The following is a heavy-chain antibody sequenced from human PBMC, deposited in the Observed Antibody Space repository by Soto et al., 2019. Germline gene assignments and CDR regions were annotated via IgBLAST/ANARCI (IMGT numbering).Heavy chain of an antibody. D-gene: IGHD1-1*01. J-gene: IGHJ6*02. CDR1: GGSFSDYY. CDR3: ARDLWVEPELYYYGMDV. Sequence: LSLTCAVSGGSFSDYYWSWIRQTPGKGLEWIGHIFYSGTTYYNPSLKIRLTISVDTSKNHFSLRLTSVTTADTAVYYCARDLWVEPELYYYGMDVWGQGTTVTVSS. CDR2: IFYSGTT. V-gene: IGHV4-30-4*01.